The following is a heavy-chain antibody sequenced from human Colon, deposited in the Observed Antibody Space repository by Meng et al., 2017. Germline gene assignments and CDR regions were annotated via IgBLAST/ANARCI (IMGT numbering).Heavy chain of an antibody. Sequence: HVQLQEAGTVLVKPAETLSLTCSVSGYSISTAYYWGGIRQTPGKGLEWIASIDRSGTTYYNPSLESRVTISVDTSKNHFSLRLNSVTAADAAVYFCARTIYSSSVDYWGQGTLVTVSS. CDR3: ARTIYSSSVDY. J-gene: IGHJ4*02. CDR2: IDRSGTT. CDR1: GYSISTAYY. V-gene: IGHV4-38-2*01. D-gene: IGHD3-22*01.